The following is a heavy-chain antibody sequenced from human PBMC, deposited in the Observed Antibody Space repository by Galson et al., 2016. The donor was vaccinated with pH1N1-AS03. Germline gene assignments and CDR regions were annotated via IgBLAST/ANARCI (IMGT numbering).Heavy chain of an antibody. CDR1: GFTFSSYA. J-gene: IGHJ4*02. CDR2: ISGSGGST. CDR3: APDSSGWYNDY. D-gene: IGHD6-19*01. V-gene: IGHV3-23*01. Sequence: SLRLSCAASGFTFSSYAMSWVRQAPGKGLEWVSAISGSGGSTYYADSVKGRFTISRDNSKNTLYLQMNSLRAEDTAVYCCAPDSSGWYNDYWGQGTLVTVSS.